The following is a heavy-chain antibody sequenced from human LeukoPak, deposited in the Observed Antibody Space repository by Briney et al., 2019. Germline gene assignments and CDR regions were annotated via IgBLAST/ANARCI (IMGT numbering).Heavy chain of an antibody. CDR2: IIPIFGTA. Sequence: SSLKFSCKASGGTFSSYAISWVRQAPGQGLDWMRGIIPIFGTANYAQKFQGRVTITADESTSTAYMELSRLRSEDTAVYYCARGMYEYGSGTYYMDVWGKGTTVTISS. D-gene: IGHD3-10*01. CDR3: ARGMYEYGSGTYYMDV. V-gene: IGHV1-69*13. J-gene: IGHJ6*03. CDR1: GGTFSSYA.